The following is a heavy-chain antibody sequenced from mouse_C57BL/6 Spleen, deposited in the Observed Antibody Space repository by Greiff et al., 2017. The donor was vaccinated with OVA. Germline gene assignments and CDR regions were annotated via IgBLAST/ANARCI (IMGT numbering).Heavy chain of an antibody. J-gene: IGHJ2*01. V-gene: IGHV1-72*01. Sequence: QVQLQQPGAELVKPGASVKLSCKASGYTFTSYWMHWVKQRPGRGLEWIGRIDPNSGGTKYHEKFKGRATMTVDKPSSTAYMHLSSLTSEDSAVYYCARGGIAPYGVDYWGQGTTLTVSS. CDR3: ARGGIAPYGVDY. D-gene: IGHD1-1*01. CDR2: IDPNSGGT. CDR1: GYTFTSYW.